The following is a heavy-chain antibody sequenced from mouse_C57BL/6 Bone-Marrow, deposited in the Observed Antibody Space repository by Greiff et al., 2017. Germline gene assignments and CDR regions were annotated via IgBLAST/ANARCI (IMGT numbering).Heavy chain of an antibody. D-gene: IGHD2-13*01. Sequence: VKLMESGPGLVAPSQSLSITCTVSGFSLTSYAISWVRQPPGKGLEWLGVIWTGGGTNYNSALKSRLSISKDNSKSQVFLKMNSLQTDDTARYYCARNEGGDYVGPFAYWGQGTLVTVSA. CDR1: GFSLTSYA. CDR3: ARNEGGDYVGPFAY. V-gene: IGHV2-9-1*01. J-gene: IGHJ3*01. CDR2: IWTGGGT.